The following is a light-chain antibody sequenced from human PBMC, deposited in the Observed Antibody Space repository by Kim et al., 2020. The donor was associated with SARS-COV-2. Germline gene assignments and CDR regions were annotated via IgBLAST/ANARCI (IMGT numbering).Light chain of an antibody. CDR3: CSYAGSYTVV. V-gene: IGLV2-11*01. Sequence: GQSVTISCTGTSSDVGGYKYVSWYKQHPGKAPKLMIYDVSKRPSGVPDRFSGSKSGNTASLTVSGLQAEDEADYYCCSYAGSYTVVFGGGTQLTVL. J-gene: IGLJ2*01. CDR2: DVS. CDR1: SSDVGGYKY.